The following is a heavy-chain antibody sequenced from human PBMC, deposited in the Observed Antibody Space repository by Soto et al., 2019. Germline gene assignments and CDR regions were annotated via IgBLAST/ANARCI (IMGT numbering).Heavy chain of an antibody. Sequence: PSETLSLTCAVCGSTFSDLYWCWIRQTPGKGLEWIGDINHSGSTTYNPSFKSRVTISVDTAKNQFSLYLSSVTAAATGASDCATGVGGQRYWGLESRGKGTLVP. J-gene: IGHJ4*02. CDR3: ATGVGGQRYWGLES. CDR2: INHSGST. CDR1: GSTFSDLY. V-gene: IGHV4-34*01. D-gene: IGHD2-15*01.